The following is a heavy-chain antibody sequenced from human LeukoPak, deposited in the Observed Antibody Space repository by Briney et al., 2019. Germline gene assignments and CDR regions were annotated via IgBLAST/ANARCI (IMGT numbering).Heavy chain of an antibody. Sequence: SETLSLTCTVSGYSISSGYYWGWIRQPPGQGLEWIGSIYHSGSTYYNPSLKSRVTISVDTSKNQFSLNLSSVTAADTAIYFCARRGSTGYYYAYWGQGALVTVSS. CDR1: GYSISSGYY. D-gene: IGHD3-22*01. V-gene: IGHV4-38-2*02. J-gene: IGHJ4*02. CDR3: ARRGSTGYYYAY. CDR2: IYHSGST.